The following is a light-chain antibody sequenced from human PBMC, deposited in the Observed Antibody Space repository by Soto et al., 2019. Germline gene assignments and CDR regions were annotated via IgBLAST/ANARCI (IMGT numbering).Light chain of an antibody. CDR2: RNN. V-gene: IGLV1-47*01. CDR3: AAWDDTLSGYV. Sequence: QSVLTQPPSASGAPRQRGTISFSGSSPNIGSNYVYWYQQFPGTAPKLLIYRNNQRPSGVPDRFSGSKSGTSASLAISGLRSEDEADYYCAAWDDTLSGYVFGSGTKATVL. CDR1: SPNIGSNY. J-gene: IGLJ1*01.